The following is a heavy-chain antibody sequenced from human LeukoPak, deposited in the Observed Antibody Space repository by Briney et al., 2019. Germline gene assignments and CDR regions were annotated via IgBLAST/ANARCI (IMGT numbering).Heavy chain of an antibody. J-gene: IGHJ4*02. CDR1: GFTFSSYW. D-gene: IGHD6-19*01. Sequence: PGGSLRLSCAASGFTFSSYWMHWVRQAPGKGLVWVSRINSDGSSTSYADSVKGRFTISRDNAKNTLYLQMNSLRAEDTAVYYCARRQDTSGWYVSASDYWGQGTLVTVSS. V-gene: IGHV3-74*01. CDR3: ARRQDTSGWYVSASDY. CDR2: INSDGSST.